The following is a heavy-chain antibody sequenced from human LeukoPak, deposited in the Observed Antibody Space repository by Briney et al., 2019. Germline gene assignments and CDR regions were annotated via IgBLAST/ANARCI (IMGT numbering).Heavy chain of an antibody. J-gene: IGHJ4*02. V-gene: IGHV4-59*01. Sequence: ASETLSLTCTVSGGSISSYYWSWIRHPPGKGLEWIGYIYYSGSTNYNPSLKSRVTISVDTSKNQFSLKLSSVTAADTAVYYCARGEGTPPFDYWGQGTLVTVSS. CDR2: IYYSGST. D-gene: IGHD1-14*01. CDR3: ARGEGTPPFDY. CDR1: GGSISSYY.